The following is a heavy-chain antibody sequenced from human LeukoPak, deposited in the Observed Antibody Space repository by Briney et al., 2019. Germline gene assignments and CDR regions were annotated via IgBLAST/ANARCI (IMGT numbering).Heavy chain of an antibody. V-gene: IGHV3-23*01. J-gene: IGHJ4*02. Sequence: GGCLTLSCTASGFTLSKYAMNWVRQAPGRGLECVSTIIGNGAGTYYADSVQGRFIISRDSSKNTLYLQMNSLRADDTAIYYCAKGREAYSGSYTPFDSWGQGAQVTVSS. D-gene: IGHD1-26*01. CDR1: GFTLSKYA. CDR3: AKGREAYSGSYTPFDS. CDR2: IIGNGAGT.